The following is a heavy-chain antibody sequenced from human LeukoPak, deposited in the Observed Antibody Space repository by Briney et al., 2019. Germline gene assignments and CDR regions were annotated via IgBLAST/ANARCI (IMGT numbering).Heavy chain of an antibody. CDR3: MTGYYLGGAFDI. CDR1: GFTFSSYA. V-gene: IGHV3-23*01. D-gene: IGHD3-9*01. CDR2: ISGSGGST. Sequence: GGSLRLSCAASGFTFSSYAMSWVRQAPGKGLEWVSAISGSGGSTYYAESVKGMFTISRDNSKNALYLQMNSLRAEGTAVYYCMTGYYLGGAFDIWGQGTMVTVSS. J-gene: IGHJ3*02.